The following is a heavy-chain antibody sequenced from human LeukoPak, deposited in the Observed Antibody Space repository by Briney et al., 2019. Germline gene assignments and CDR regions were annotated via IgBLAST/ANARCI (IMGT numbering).Heavy chain of an antibody. Sequence: PGGSLRLSCAASGFTFSSYSMNWVRQAPGKGLEWVLSISSSSSYIYYADSVKGRFTISRDNAKNSLYLQMNSLRAEDTAVYYCARPLPQTYCSGGSCLRNVAMDVWGQGTTVTVSS. D-gene: IGHD2-15*01. V-gene: IGHV3-21*01. CDR1: GFTFSSYS. CDR2: ISSSSSYI. CDR3: ARPLPQTYCSGGSCLRNVAMDV. J-gene: IGHJ6*02.